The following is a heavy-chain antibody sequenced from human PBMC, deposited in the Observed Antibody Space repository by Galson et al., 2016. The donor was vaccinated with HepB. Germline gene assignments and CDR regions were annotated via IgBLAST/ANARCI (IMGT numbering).Heavy chain of an antibody. CDR1: GFTFSCCS. Sequence: SLRLSCAASGFTFSCCSIHWVRQVPGKGLEWVAVIGTDGRTKFYADSVRGRFTISRDSAKNSLYLQMSSLRAEDTALYYCARDDETWRHWGQGTLVSVSS. CDR2: IGTDGRTK. J-gene: IGHJ4*02. V-gene: IGHV3-33*08. D-gene: IGHD3-3*01. CDR3: ARDDETWRH.